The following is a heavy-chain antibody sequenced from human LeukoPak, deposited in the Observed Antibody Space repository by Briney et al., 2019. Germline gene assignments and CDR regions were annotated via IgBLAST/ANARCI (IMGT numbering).Heavy chain of an antibody. V-gene: IGHV4-59*01. CDR2: IYYSGST. Sequence: PSETLSLTCTVSGGSISSYYWSWIRQPPGKGLEWIGYIYYSGSTNYNPSLKSRVTISVDTSKNQFSLKLSSVTAADTAVYYCARGLPYSSSWYWASGAFDIWGQGTMVTVSS. J-gene: IGHJ3*02. CDR3: ARGLPYSSSWYWASGAFDI. D-gene: IGHD6-13*01. CDR1: GGSISSYY.